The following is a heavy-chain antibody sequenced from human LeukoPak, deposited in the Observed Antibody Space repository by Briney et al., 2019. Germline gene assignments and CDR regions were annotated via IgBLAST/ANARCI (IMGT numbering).Heavy chain of an antibody. V-gene: IGHV3-74*01. Sequence: GGSLRLSCAASGFTFSSYWMHWVSQAPGKWLVWVSRINSDGSSTSYADSVKGRFTISRDNAKNTLYLQMNSLRAEDTAVYYCARGGGGLNWNDEDGRIDYWGQGTLLTVSS. CDR3: ARGGGGLNWNDEDGRIDY. CDR2: INSDGSST. J-gene: IGHJ4*02. D-gene: IGHD1-1*01. CDR1: GFTFSSYW.